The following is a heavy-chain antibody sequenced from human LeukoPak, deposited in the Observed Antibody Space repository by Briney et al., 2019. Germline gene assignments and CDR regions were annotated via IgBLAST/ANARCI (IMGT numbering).Heavy chain of an antibody. CDR3: ARHEGSTYYYGSGSYIGSYFDY. CDR2: IYYSGST. CDR1: GGSISSSSYY. Sequence: SETLSLTCTVSGGSISSSSYYWGWIRQPPGKGLERIGSIYYSGSTYYNPSLKSRVTISVDTSKNQFSLKLSSVTAADTAVYYCARHEGSTYYYGSGSYIGSYFDYWGQGTLVTVSS. V-gene: IGHV4-39*01. D-gene: IGHD3-10*01. J-gene: IGHJ4*02.